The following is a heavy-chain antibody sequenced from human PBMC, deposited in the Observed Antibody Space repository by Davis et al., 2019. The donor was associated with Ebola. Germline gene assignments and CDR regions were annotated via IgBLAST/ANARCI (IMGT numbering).Heavy chain of an antibody. CDR3: ARRENLYYYDSSGYGRVGAFDI. J-gene: IGHJ3*02. CDR1: GFTFSGSA. D-gene: IGHD3-22*01. V-gene: IGHV3-7*03. Sequence: GGSLRLSCAASGFTFSGSAMHWVRQAPGKGLEWVANIKQDGSEKYYVDSVKGRFTISRDNAKNSLYLQMNSLRAEDTAVYYCARRENLYYYDSSGYGRVGAFDIWGQGTMVTVSS. CDR2: IKQDGSEK.